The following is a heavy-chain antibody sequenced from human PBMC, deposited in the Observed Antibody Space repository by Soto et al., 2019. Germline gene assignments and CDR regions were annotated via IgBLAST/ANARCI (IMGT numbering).Heavy chain of an antibody. CDR2: INQDRSEK. D-gene: IGHD5-18*01. CDR3: ARWNSYGYYFDY. V-gene: IGHV3-7*01. Sequence: GSLRLSCAASGFTFRSYAMSWVRQAPGKGLEWVANINQDRSEKYYVDSVKGRFTISRDNAKNSLYLQMNSLRAEDTAVYYCARWNSYGYYFDYWGQGALVTVSS. J-gene: IGHJ4*02. CDR1: GFTFRSYA.